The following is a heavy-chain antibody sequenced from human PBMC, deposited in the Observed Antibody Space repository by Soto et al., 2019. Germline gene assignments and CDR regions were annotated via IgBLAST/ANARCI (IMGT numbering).Heavy chain of an antibody. CDR1: GFTFSSYG. J-gene: IGHJ6*02. Sequence: QVQLVESGGGVVQPGRSLRLSCAASGFTFSSYGMHWVRQAPGKGLEWVAVISYDGSNKYYADSVKGRFTISRDNSKNTLYLQMSSVRAEDTAVYYCVKDGSSGWPYYYGMDVWGQGTTVTVSS. V-gene: IGHV3-30*18. CDR3: VKDGSSGWPYYYGMDV. D-gene: IGHD6-19*01. CDR2: ISYDGSNK.